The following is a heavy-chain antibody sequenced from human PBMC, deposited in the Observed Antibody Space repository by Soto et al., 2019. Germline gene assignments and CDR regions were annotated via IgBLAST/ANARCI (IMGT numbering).Heavy chain of an antibody. Sequence: EVQLVESGGGLVQPGGSLRLSCAASGFIFSTYSMNWVRQAPGKGLEWISVINICSTSIYYAYSVRGRFTISRDNAANSLFLQMNSLRDEDTAVYYCARLYSTSTVSRWFDPWGQGTLVTVSS. D-gene: IGHD6-13*01. J-gene: IGHJ5*02. V-gene: IGHV3-48*02. CDR2: INICSTSI. CDR3: ARLYSTSTVSRWFDP. CDR1: GFIFSTYS.